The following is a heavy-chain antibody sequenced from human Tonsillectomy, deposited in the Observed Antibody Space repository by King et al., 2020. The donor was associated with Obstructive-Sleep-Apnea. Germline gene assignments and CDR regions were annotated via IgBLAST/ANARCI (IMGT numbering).Heavy chain of an antibody. CDR3: ARDGAAMVSWYYYGMDV. CDR1: GYTFTSYA. J-gene: IGHJ6*02. CDR2: INTNTGNP. V-gene: IGHV7-4-1*02. D-gene: IGHD5-18*01. Sequence: QLVQSGSELKKPGASVKVSCKASGYTFTSYAMNWVRQAPGQGLEWMGWINTNTGNPTYAQAFTGRFVFSLDTSVSTAYLQISSLKAEDTAVYYCARDGAAMVSWYYYGMDVWGQGTTVTVSS.